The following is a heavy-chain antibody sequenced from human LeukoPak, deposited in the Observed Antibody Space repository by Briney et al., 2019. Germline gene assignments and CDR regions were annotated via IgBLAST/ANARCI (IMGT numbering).Heavy chain of an antibody. D-gene: IGHD1-26*01. CDR1: RGSFSGYY. J-gene: IGHJ6*03. CDR2: INHSGST. Sequence: SQTLSLTRALYRGSFSGYYWSWIRQPPGKGLEWIVEINHSGSTNYNPSLKSRVTISVDTSKNQFSLKLSSVTAADTAVYYCARSRPGSYPNYYYYMDVWDKGTTVTVYS. V-gene: IGHV4-34*01. CDR3: ARSRPGSYPNYYYYMDV.